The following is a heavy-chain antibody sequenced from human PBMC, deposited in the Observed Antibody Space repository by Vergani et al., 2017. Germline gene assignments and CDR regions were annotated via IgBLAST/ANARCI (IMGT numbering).Heavy chain of an antibody. CDR3: ARDRGGRGSSYYYGMDV. CDR1: GFTFIMHA. CDR2: LSASDRRT. J-gene: IGHJ6*02. D-gene: IGHD2-15*01. Sequence: EVQLLESGGDLVQPGGSLRLSCAASGFTFIMHAMSWVRQAPGKGLEWVSTLSASDRRTHYADSVKGRFTISRDNSKNTLFLHMNSLRAEDTAVYYCARDRGGRGSSYYYGMDVWGQGTTVTVSS. V-gene: IGHV3-23*01.